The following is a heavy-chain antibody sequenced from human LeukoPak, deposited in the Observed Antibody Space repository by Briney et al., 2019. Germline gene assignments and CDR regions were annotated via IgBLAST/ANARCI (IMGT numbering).Heavy chain of an antibody. CDR1: GYTFTGYY. CDR3: ARVLSPQLTGDPTGTLGY. Sequence: ASVKVSCKASGYTFTGYYMHWVRQAPGQGLEWMGWINPNSGGTNYAQKFQGRVTMTRDTSISTAYMELSRLRSDDTAVYYCARVLSPQLTGDPTGTLGYWGQGTLVTVSS. D-gene: IGHD7-27*01. V-gene: IGHV1-2*02. J-gene: IGHJ4*02. CDR2: INPNSGGT.